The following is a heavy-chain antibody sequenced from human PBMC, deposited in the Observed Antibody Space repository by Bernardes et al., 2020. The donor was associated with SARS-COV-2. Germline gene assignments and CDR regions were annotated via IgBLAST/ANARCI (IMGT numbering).Heavy chain of an antibody. CDR1: GVTLSRYA. V-gene: IGHV3-23*01. CDR3: AKEKMGQLWFRNFDY. D-gene: IGHD5-18*01. Sequence: GYLSVSCAASGVTLSRYAVSWVRQAPGNGLEWVSVISGSGGSTYYADSVKGRFTISRDNSKNTLYLQMNSLRAEDTAVYYCAKEKMGQLWFRNFDYWGQGTLVTVSS. J-gene: IGHJ4*02. CDR2: ISGSGGST.